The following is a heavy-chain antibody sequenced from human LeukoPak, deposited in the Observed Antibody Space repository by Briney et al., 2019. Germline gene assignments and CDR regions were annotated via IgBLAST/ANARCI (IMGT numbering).Heavy chain of an antibody. CDR3: ARTSYGNNPTHSDY. J-gene: IGHJ4*02. CDR2: INPNSGGP. D-gene: IGHD3-10*01. CDR1: GYTFIDYY. Sequence: ASVKVSCKVSGYTFIDYYMHWVRQAPGQGLEWMGRINPNSGGPDYAQGFQGRVTMTRDTSISTVYMELSRLRSDDTAVYYCARTSYGNNPTHSDYWGQGILVTVSS. V-gene: IGHV1-2*06.